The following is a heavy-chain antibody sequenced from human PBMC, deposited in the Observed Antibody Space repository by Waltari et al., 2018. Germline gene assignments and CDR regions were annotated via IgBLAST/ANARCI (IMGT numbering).Heavy chain of an antibody. Sequence: EVQLVESGGGLVQPGGSLRLSCAASGFSFRFFAMLWVRHAPGKGLEYVSAISSNGVSTYYANSMKGRLSISRDNSKNTLYLQMGSLRAEDMAVYYCARSPDQPDSLDYYMDVWGKGTTVTVSS. D-gene: IGHD2-21*01. CDR3: ARSPDQPDSLDYYMDV. CDR2: ISSNGVST. CDR1: GFSFRFFA. V-gene: IGHV3-64*01. J-gene: IGHJ6*03.